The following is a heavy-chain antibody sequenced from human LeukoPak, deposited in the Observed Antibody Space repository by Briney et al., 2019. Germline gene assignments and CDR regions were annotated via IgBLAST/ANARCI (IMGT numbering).Heavy chain of an antibody. J-gene: IGHJ6*01. Sequence: GGSLRLSCAASGFTFSSYTMNWVRQAPGKGLEWVSYISSSSYIYYADSVKGRFTISRHNAENSLYLQMNSLRAEDTAVYYCARGSEGYCSGGGCYYGLDVWGQGTTVTVSS. CDR3: ARGSEGYCSGGGCYYGLDV. CDR1: GFTFSSYT. V-gene: IGHV3-21*01. D-gene: IGHD2-15*01. CDR2: ISSSSYI.